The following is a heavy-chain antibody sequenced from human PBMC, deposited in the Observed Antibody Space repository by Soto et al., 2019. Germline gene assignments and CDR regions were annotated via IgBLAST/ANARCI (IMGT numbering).Heavy chain of an antibody. V-gene: IGHV4-39*01. CDR2: IYYSGST. CDR1: GGSISSSSYY. Sequence: SETLSLTCTVSGGSISSSSYYWGWIRQPPGKGLEWIGSIYYSGSTYYNPSLKSRVTISVDTSKNQFSLKLSSVTAADTAVYYCARSIAARRPANYYYMDVWGKGTTVTVSS. CDR3: ARSIAARRPANYYYMDV. D-gene: IGHD6-6*01. J-gene: IGHJ6*03.